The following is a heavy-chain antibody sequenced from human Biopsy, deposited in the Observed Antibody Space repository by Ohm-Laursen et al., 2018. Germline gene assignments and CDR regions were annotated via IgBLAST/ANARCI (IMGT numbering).Heavy chain of an antibody. CDR1: GGTFITYG. Sequence: ASVKVSCKPSGGTFITYGFNWVRQAPGQGLEWMGGIIPMFGPATYAQKFQGRVTITADESTSTSYMELNSLRSEDTAVYYCARDFYDSSDARHQWGQGTLVTVSS. CDR3: ARDFYDSSDARHQ. J-gene: IGHJ4*02. CDR2: IIPMFGPA. V-gene: IGHV1-69*13. D-gene: IGHD3-22*01.